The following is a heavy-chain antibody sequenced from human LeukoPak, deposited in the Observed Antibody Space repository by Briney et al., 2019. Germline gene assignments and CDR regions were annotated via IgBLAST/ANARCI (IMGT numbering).Heavy chain of an antibody. CDR1: GGSFSGYY. Sequence: PSETLSLTCAVYGGSFSGYYWSWIRQPPGKGLEWIGEINHSGSTNYNPSLKSRVTISVDTSKNQFSLKLSSVTAADTAVYYCARVYSIVGATTIDYWGQGTLVTVSS. J-gene: IGHJ4*02. CDR2: INHSGST. D-gene: IGHD1-26*01. V-gene: IGHV4-34*01. CDR3: ARVYSIVGATTIDY.